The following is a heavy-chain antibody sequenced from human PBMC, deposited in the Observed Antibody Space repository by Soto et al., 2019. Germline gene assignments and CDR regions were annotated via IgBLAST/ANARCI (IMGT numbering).Heavy chain of an antibody. CDR3: ARMNVDSYQFYYAMDV. Sequence: QVTLKESGPALVKPTEPLTLTCTVSGFSLTTGKMGVSWIRQPPGKALEWLAHIFSDNERSYSTSLQGRLTISKETSGSQVVLSMTNVDPVDTATYYCARMNVDSYQFYYAMDVWGQGTTVTVSS. CDR1: GFSLTTGKMG. J-gene: IGHJ6*02. V-gene: IGHV2-26*01. CDR2: IFSDNER. D-gene: IGHD4-17*01.